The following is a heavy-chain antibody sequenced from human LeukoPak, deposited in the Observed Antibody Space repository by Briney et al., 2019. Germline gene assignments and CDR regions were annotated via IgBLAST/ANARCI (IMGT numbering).Heavy chain of an antibody. CDR2: IYYSGST. Sequence: SQTLSLICTVSGGSISSGGYYWSWIRQHPGKGLEWIGYIYYSGSTYYNPSLKSRVTISVDTSKNQFSLKLSSVTAADTAVYYCARGGAAAVDYWGQGTLVTVSS. CDR1: GGSISSGGYY. J-gene: IGHJ4*02. V-gene: IGHV4-31*03. CDR3: ARGGAAAVDY. D-gene: IGHD6-13*01.